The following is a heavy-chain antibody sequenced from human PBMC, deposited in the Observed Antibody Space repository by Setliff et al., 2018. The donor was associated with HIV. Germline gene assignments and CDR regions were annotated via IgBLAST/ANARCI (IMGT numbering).Heavy chain of an antibody. V-gene: IGHV4-4*08. D-gene: IGHD6-19*01. CDR2: IYTSGST. J-gene: IGHJ4*02. CDR1: GGSINSYY. CDR3: AREYSSGPGSY. Sequence: SETLSLTCSVSGGSINSYYWSWIRQPPGKGLEWIGYIYTSGSTKYNPFLRSRVTISLDTSKNQFSLKLSSVTAADTAVYYCAREYSSGPGSYWGQGTLVTVSS.